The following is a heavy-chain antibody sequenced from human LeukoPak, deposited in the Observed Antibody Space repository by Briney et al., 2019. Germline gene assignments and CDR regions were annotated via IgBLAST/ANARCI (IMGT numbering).Heavy chain of an antibody. V-gene: IGHV3-23*01. J-gene: IGHJ4*02. CDR1: GFTFNSYG. Sequence: GGTLRLSCAASGFTFNSYGMTWVRQAPGKGLEWLSGISDNGGRTFYADSVKGRFTISRDNSRDTLFLQMNSLRAEDTAVYHCAKDSYDTSIWGQGTLVTVSS. CDR3: AKDSYDTSI. D-gene: IGHD3-22*01. CDR2: ISDNGGRT.